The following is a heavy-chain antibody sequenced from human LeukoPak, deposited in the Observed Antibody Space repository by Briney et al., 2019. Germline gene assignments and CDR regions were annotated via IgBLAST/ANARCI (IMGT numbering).Heavy chain of an antibody. D-gene: IGHD2-15*01. J-gene: IGHJ4*02. CDR3: ATVRDRGYYFDH. Sequence: GGSLRLSCAASGLTLSNLGMHWVRQAPGKGLEWVAVLSYDGSNKYYADSVEGRFTISRDNSKNTLYLQVTSLRAEDTAIYYCATVRDRGYYFDHWGQGTLVTVST. CDR2: LSYDGSNK. CDR1: GLTLSNLG. V-gene: IGHV3-30*03.